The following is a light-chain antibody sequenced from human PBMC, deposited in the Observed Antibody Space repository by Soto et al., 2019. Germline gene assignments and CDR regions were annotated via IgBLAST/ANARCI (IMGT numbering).Light chain of an antibody. V-gene: IGLV2-8*01. J-gene: IGLJ1*01. CDR2: EVT. CDR1: SSDVGAYNF. CDR3: SSYAGSTPYV. Sequence: QSALTQPPSASGSPGQSVTISCTGTSSDVGAYNFVSWYQQHPGKAPKLIIYEVTKRPSGVPDRFSGSKSGNTASLTVSGLQAEDEADYYCSSYAGSTPYVFGPGTKLTVL.